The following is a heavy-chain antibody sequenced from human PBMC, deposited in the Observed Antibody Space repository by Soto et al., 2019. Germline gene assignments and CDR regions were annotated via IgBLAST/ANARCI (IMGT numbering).Heavy chain of an antibody. J-gene: IGHJ5*01. CDR3: ARGSAVGGNWFDS. Sequence: WASVKVSCKASGYSFTAYYIHCVRQAPGQGLECMGWIKPHSGDTGYTQKFQGRVTMTRDTSISTAYMELSSLRYDDTAMYYCARGSAVGGNWFDSWGQGTLVTVSS. D-gene: IGHD3-16*01. CDR2: IKPHSGDT. CDR1: GYSFTAYY. V-gene: IGHV1-2*02.